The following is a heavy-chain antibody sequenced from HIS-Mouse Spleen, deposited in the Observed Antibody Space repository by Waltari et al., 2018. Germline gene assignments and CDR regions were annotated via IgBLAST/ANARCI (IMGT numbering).Heavy chain of an antibody. Sequence: QVQLQQWGAGLLKPSETLSLTCAVYGGSFSGYYWSWIRQPPGKGLEWIGEINHSGSTNDIPSLKGGVTKAVDTSKNQFSLKLSSVTAADTAVYYCARGGGRITMIVVVIIDAFDIWGQGTMVTVSS. V-gene: IGHV4-34*01. J-gene: IGHJ3*02. CDR2: INHSGST. D-gene: IGHD3-22*01. CDR1: GGSFSGYY. CDR3: ARGGGRITMIVVVIIDAFDI.